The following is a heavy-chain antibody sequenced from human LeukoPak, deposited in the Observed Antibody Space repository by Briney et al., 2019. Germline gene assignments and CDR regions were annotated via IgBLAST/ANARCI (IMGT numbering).Heavy chain of an antibody. D-gene: IGHD1-26*01. CDR1: GFNFEDYA. CDR3: TREVERGGSYWGGDS. CDR2: ITSKAYGGTT. J-gene: IGHJ4*02. Sequence: GGSLRLSCATSGFNFEDYAINWVRPAPGKGLEWVGLITSKAYGGTTDLAASVKGRFSISRDESKPIAYLQMNSLKIEDTGVYYCTREVERGGSYWGGDSWGQGTQVTVSS. V-gene: IGHV3-49*04.